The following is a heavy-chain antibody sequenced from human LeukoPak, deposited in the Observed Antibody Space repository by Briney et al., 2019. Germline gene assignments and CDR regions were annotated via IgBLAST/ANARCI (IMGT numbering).Heavy chain of an antibody. CDR1: GFTFSSYA. Sequence: GGSLRFSCAASGFTFSSYAMSWVRQAPGNGLEWVSAISGSGGSTYYADSVKGRFTISRDNSKNTLYLQMNSLRAEDTAVYYCARPSLTDFWSGSYYFDYWGQGTLVTVSS. J-gene: IGHJ4*02. V-gene: IGHV3-23*01. CDR2: ISGSGGST. D-gene: IGHD3-3*01. CDR3: ARPSLTDFWSGSYYFDY.